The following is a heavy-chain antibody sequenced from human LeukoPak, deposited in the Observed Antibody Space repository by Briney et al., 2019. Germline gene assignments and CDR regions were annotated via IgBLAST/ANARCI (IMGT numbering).Heavy chain of an antibody. V-gene: IGHV3-7*01. CDR1: GFTFGTYW. CDR3: ARNYFDY. Sequence: GGSLRLSCAASGFTFGTYWMNWVRQAPGKGLEWVANIKEDGSEKYYVDSVKGRFTISRDNAKSSLYLQMNSLRAEDTAVYYCARNYFDYWGQGTLVTVSS. J-gene: IGHJ4*02. CDR2: IKEDGSEK.